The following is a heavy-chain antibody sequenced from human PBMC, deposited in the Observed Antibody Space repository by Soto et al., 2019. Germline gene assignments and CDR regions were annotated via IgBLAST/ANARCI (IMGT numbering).Heavy chain of an antibody. CDR3: ARDRDTSGWYRSNY. CDR2: ISGNNGNT. V-gene: IGHV1-18*01. CDR1: GYTFSNYG. J-gene: IGHJ4*02. D-gene: IGHD6-19*01. Sequence: QVQLVQSGGEVKQPGASVKVSCKTSGYTFSNYGISWGRQAPGQGLEWVGWISGNNGNTKHAQNVQGRVTLTTDTTTSTAYMELRSLTSDDTAVYYCARDRDTSGWYRSNYWGQGTLVSVSS.